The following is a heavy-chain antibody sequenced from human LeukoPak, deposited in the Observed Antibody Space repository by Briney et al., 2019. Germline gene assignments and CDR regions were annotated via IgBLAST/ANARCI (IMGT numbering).Heavy chain of an antibody. D-gene: IGHD3-9*01. CDR1: GISFDDYG. CDR2: ISYSGTTI. CDR3: ARDLGGSTISGSFDI. J-gene: IGHJ3*02. Sequence: GRSLRLSCAGSGISFDDYGIHWVRQAPGKGLEWVSYISYSGTTIYYADSVKGRFTISRDNAKNSLYLQMNSLRAEDTAVYYCARDLGGSTISGSFDIWGQGTMVTVSS. V-gene: IGHV3-11*01.